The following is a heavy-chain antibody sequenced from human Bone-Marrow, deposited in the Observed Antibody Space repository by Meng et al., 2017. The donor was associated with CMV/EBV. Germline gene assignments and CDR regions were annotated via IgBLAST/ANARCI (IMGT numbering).Heavy chain of an antibody. V-gene: IGHV4-39*07. CDR1: ISSSSYY. Sequence: ISSSSYYWGWIRQPPGKGLEWIGSIYYSGSTYYNPSLKSRVTISVDTSKNQFSLKLSSVTAADTAVYYCARGQNGITMIVVAWDWFDPWGQGTLVTVSS. D-gene: IGHD3-22*01. J-gene: IGHJ5*02. CDR3: ARGQNGITMIVVAWDWFDP. CDR2: IYYSGST.